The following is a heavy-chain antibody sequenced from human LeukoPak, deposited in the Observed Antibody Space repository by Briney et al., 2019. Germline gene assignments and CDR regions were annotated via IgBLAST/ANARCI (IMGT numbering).Heavy chain of an antibody. CDR1: GFSFGTYA. J-gene: IGHJ6*03. CDR3: ARDFSRGSYKGRDYYMDV. CDR2: ISYDGSNK. Sequence: GGSLRLSCAASGFSFGTYAMHWVRQAPGKGLEWVALISYDGSNKYYANSVKGRFTISRDKSKNTLYLQMNSLRAEDTAVYYCARDFSRGSYKGRDYYMDVWGKGTTVTVSS. D-gene: IGHD1-26*01. V-gene: IGHV3-30*04.